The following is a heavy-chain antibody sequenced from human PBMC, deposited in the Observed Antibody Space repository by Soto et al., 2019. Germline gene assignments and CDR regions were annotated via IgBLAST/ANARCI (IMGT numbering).Heavy chain of an antibody. V-gene: IGHV3-23*01. J-gene: IGHJ6*03. CDR2: ISGSGGST. CDR1: GFTFSSYA. CDR3: AKGQYSNYYYYMDV. Sequence: GSLRLSCAASGFTFSSYAMSWVRQAPGKGLEWVSAISGSGGSTYYADSVKGRFTISRDNSKNTLYLQMNSLRAEDTAVYYCAKGQYSNYYYYMDVWGKGTTVTVSS. D-gene: IGHD4-4*01.